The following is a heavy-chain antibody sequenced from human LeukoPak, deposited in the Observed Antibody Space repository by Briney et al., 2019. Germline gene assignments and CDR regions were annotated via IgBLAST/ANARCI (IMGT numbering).Heavy chain of an antibody. Sequence: GGSLRLSCAASGFTFSSCAMSWVRQAPGKGLEWVSAISGSGGSTYHADSVKGRFTISRDNSKNTLYLQMNSLRAEDTAVYYCAKCEMIVVPAAIIDYWGQGTLVTVSS. V-gene: IGHV3-23*01. CDR3: AKCEMIVVPAAIIDY. CDR2: ISGSGGST. CDR1: GFTFSSCA. J-gene: IGHJ4*02. D-gene: IGHD2-2*01.